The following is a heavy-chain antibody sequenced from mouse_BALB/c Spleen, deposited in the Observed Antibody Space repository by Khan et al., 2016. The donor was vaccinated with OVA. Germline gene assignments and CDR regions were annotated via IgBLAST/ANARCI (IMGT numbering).Heavy chain of an antibody. CDR1: GYSITSDYA. D-gene: IGHD1-1*01. Sequence: EVQLQESGPGLVKPSQSLSLTCTVTGYSITSDYAWNWIRQFPGNKLEWMGYITYSGSTSYNPSLKSRISITRDTSKNQFFLQLKSVTTEDTATYYGARSGTISTVVVTDFDYWGQGTTLTVSS. CDR3: ARSGTISTVVVTDFDY. J-gene: IGHJ2*01. V-gene: IGHV3-2*02. CDR2: ITYSGST.